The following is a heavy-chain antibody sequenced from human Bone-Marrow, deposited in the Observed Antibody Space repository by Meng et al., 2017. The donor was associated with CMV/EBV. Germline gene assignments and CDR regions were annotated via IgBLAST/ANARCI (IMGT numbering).Heavy chain of an antibody. Sequence: GGSLRLSCAASGFTFDDYAMHWVQQAPGKGLEWVSGISWNSGSIGYADSVKGRFTISRDNAKNSLYLQMNSLRAEDTALYYCAKARSRATVTASDYWGQGTLVTVSS. V-gene: IGHV3-9*01. J-gene: IGHJ4*02. D-gene: IGHD4-11*01. CDR2: ISWNSGSI. CDR3: AKARSRATVTASDY. CDR1: GFTFDDYA.